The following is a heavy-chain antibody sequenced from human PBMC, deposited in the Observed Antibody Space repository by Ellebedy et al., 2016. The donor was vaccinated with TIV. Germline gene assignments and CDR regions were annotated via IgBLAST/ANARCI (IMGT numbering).Heavy chain of an antibody. V-gene: IGHV3-7*01. D-gene: IGHD2-15*01. Sequence: GESLKISXLPSGFSFINSWMTWVRQSPGKCLELVAIINSDRFDRRYVDSVKGRFTVSRDNAANSVYLQVSSLRVGDTSVYYCARDSGFYCLDFWGQGTLVTV. CDR1: GFSFINSW. J-gene: IGHJ4*02. CDR2: INSDRFDR. CDR3: ARDSGFYCLDF.